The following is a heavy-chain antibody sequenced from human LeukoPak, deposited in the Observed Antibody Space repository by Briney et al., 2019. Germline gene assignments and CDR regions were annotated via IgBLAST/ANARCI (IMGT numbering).Heavy chain of an antibody. CDR3: AKDRLGIAAAGTGGVPQSSFDI. J-gene: IGHJ3*02. Sequence: GASVKVSCKASGYTFTSYDINWVRQAPGQGLEWMGGIIPIFGTANYAQKFQGRVTITADESTSTAYMELSSLRSEDTAVYYCAKDRLGIAAAGTGGVPQSSFDIWGQGTMVTVSS. D-gene: IGHD6-13*01. CDR1: GYTFTSYD. V-gene: IGHV1-69*13. CDR2: IIPIFGTA.